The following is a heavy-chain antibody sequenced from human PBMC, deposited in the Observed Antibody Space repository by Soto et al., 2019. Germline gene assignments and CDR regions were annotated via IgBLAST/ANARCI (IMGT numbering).Heavy chain of an antibody. CDR3: AKGDNLGPKTGYAFDP. CDR1: GYSVSSNTAS. Sequence: SQTLSLNCAISGYSVSSNTASWDWIRQSPSRGLEWLGRTYFRSKWYNDYAVSVKSRIIINPDTSNNQFSLQLNSVTPEDTAVYFFAKGDNLGPKTGYAFDPWGQGIMVTVSS. V-gene: IGHV6-1*01. CDR2: TYFRSKWYN. J-gene: IGHJ5*02. D-gene: IGHD5-12*01.